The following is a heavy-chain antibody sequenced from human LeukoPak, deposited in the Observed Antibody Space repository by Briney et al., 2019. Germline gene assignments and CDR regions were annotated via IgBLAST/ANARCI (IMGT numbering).Heavy chain of an antibody. J-gene: IGHJ6*02. CDR2: IYYSGST. D-gene: IGHD2-15*01. CDR1: GGSVSSGSYY. CDR3: ARDIVESSWSYYYYGMDV. V-gene: IGHV4-61*01. Sequence: SQTLSLTCIVSGGSVSSGSYYWSWIRQPPGKGLEWIGYIYYSGSTNYNPSLKSRVTISVDTSKNQFSLKLSSVTAADTAVYYCARDIVESSWSYYYYGMDVWGQGTTVTVSS.